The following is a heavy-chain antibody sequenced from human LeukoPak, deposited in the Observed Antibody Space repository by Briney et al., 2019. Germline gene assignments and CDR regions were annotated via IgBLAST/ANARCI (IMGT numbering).Heavy chain of an antibody. CDR3: ALKGLLWFGRPMNAFDI. J-gene: IGHJ3*02. CDR2: ISGSGGST. CDR1: GFTFSIYA. Sequence: GGTLRLSCAASGFTFSIYAMSWVRQAPGKGLEWVSAISGSGGSTYYADSVKGRFTISRDNSKNTLYLQMNSLRAEDTAVYYCALKGLLWFGRPMNAFDIWGQGTMVTVSS. V-gene: IGHV3-23*01. D-gene: IGHD3-10*01.